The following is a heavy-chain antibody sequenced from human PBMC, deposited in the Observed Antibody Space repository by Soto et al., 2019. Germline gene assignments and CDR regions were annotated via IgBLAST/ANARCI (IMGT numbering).Heavy chain of an antibody. CDR1: GFTFNIYA. V-gene: IGHV3-23*01. D-gene: IGHD3-3*01. CDR3: ATPNRGDYDCWRGEETLDD. Sequence: GGSLRLSCAASGFTFNIYAMSWVRQAPGKGLEWVSGISVNPGRTNYADSVRGRFTISRDNSKNTLYLQMNSLRAEDTAVYYCATPNRGDYDCWRGEETLDDWGQGTLVT. J-gene: IGHJ4*02. CDR2: ISVNPGRT.